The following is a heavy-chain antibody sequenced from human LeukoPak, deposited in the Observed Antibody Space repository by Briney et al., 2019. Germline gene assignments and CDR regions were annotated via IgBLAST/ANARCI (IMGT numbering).Heavy chain of an antibody. CDR1: GFTFSNYW. CDR2: IKEDGSEK. Sequence: VGSLRLSCAASGFTFSNYWMSWVRQAPGEGLEWVANIKEDGSEKYYVDSVKGRFTISRDNAENSLYLQMNNLRAEDTAVFYCASVGYDSSGYYYYWGQGTLVTVSS. J-gene: IGHJ4*02. CDR3: ASVGYDSSGYYYY. V-gene: IGHV3-7*01. D-gene: IGHD3-22*01.